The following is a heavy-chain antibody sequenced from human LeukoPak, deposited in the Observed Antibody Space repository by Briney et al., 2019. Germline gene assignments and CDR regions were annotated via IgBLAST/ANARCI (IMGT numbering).Heavy chain of an antibody. J-gene: IGHJ3*02. CDR3: ARRLEYSSGWYGDEAFDI. CDR1: GYSISSGYY. D-gene: IGHD6-19*01. Sequence: SETLSLTCAVSGYSISSGYYWGWIRQPPGKGLEWIGSIYHSGSTYYNPSLKSRVTISVDTSKNQFSLKLSSVTAADTAVYYCARRLEYSSGWYGDEAFDIWGQGTMVTVSS. CDR2: IYHSGST. V-gene: IGHV4-38-2*01.